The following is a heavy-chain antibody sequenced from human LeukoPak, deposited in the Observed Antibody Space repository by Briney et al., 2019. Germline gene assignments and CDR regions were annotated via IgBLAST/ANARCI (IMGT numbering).Heavy chain of an antibody. Sequence: AGGSLRLSCAASGFTFSSYSMNWVRQAPGKGLEWVSSISSSSSYIYYADSVKGRFTISRDNAKNSLYLQMNSLRAEDTAVYYCARAPHVYCSGGSCYEGYWGQGTLVTVSS. D-gene: IGHD2-15*01. CDR2: ISSSSSYI. CDR1: GFTFSSYS. CDR3: ARAPHVYCSGGSCYEGY. J-gene: IGHJ4*02. V-gene: IGHV3-21*01.